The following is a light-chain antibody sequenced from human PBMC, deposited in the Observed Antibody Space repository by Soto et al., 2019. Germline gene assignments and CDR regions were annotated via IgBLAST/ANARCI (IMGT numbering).Light chain of an antibody. V-gene: IGKV2-28*01. CDR1: QSLLHRNGDDY. J-gene: IGKJ2*01. CDR2: MGS. Sequence: EIVMTQSPLSLPVTPGEPASLSCNSSQSLLHRNGDDYLDWYLQKPGQSPHLLSYMGSSRASGVPGRFNGSGSGTDFTLKISRVEAEDVGVYFCMQSLQTPRTFGQGTQLEIK. CDR3: MQSLQTPRT.